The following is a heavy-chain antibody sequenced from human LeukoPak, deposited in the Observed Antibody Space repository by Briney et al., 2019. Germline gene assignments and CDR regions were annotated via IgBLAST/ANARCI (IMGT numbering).Heavy chain of an antibody. D-gene: IGHD6-19*01. V-gene: IGHV4-4*07. CDR1: GGSINSFY. J-gene: IGHJ5*02. CDR2: IYSSGST. CDR3: ARGGSTSQWLARGVWFDP. Sequence: KPSETLSLICTVSGGSINSFYWTWIRQPAGKGLEWIGRIYSSGSTNFNPSLKSRVTISVDTSKNQFSLKLSSVTAADTAVYYCARGGSTSQWLARGVWFDPWGQGTLVTVSS.